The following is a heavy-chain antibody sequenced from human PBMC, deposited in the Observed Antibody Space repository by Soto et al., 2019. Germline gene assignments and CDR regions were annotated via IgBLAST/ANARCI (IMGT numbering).Heavy chain of an antibody. CDR3: ASVSYDFGNWFDP. CDR2: IYHSGST. Sequence: SETLSLTCAVSGYSISSGYYWGWIRQPPGKGLEWIGSIYHSGSTYYNPSLKSRVTISVDTSKNQFSLKLSSVTAADTAVYYCASVSYDFGNWFDPWGQGTLVTVS. D-gene: IGHD3-3*01. V-gene: IGHV4-38-2*01. J-gene: IGHJ5*02. CDR1: GYSISSGYY.